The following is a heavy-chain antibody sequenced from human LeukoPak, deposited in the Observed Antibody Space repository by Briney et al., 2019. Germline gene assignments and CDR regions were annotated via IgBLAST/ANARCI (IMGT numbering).Heavy chain of an antibody. CDR2: INWNGGST. V-gene: IGHV3-20*04. J-gene: IGHJ5*02. D-gene: IGHD6-19*01. Sequence: PGGSLRLSCAASGFTFSNSYMSWIRQAPGKGLEWVSGINWNGGSTGYADSVKGRSTISRDNAKNSLYLQMNSLRAEDTAWYYCARGPQWLPTNWFDPWGQGTLVTVSS. CDR1: GFTFSNSY. CDR3: ARGPQWLPTNWFDP.